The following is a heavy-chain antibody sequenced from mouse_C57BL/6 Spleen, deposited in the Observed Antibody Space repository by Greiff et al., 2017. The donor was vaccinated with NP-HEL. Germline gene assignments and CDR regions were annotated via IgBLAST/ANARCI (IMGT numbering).Heavy chain of an antibody. Sequence: EVQLVESGGGLVKPGGSLKLSCAASGFTFSSYAMSWVRQTPEKRLEWVATISDGGSYTYYPDNVKGRFTISRDNAKNNLYLQMSHLKSEDTAMYYCARDNWDGGAMDYWGQGTSVTVSS. J-gene: IGHJ4*01. CDR1: GFTFSSYA. CDR3: ARDNWDGGAMDY. D-gene: IGHD4-1*02. V-gene: IGHV5-4*01. CDR2: ISDGGSYT.